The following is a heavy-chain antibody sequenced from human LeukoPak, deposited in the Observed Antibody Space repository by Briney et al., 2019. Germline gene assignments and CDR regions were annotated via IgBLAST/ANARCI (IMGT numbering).Heavy chain of an antibody. Sequence: GGSLRLSCAASGFIFSSYWMHWVRQAPGKGLVWVSRINSDGSSTSYADSVKGRFTISRDNAKNTLYLQMNSLRAEDTAVYYCARDSYDILTGYYKPLDYWGQGTLVTVSS. D-gene: IGHD3-9*01. V-gene: IGHV3-74*01. CDR1: GFIFSSYW. CDR3: ARDSYDILTGYYKPLDY. J-gene: IGHJ4*02. CDR2: INSDGSST.